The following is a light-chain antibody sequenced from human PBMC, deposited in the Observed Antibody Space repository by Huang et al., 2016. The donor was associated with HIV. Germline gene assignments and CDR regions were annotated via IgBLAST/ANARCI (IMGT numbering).Light chain of an antibody. Sequence: EIVLTQSPATLSVSPGDRATLPSRSRQSVSRNLAWHQQKPGQAPRRLIYGACTMATAIPARFSGSGSGTEFTLTISSLQSEDIAVYYCQQYNNWPISFGGGTKVEIK. CDR2: GAC. CDR3: QQYNNWPIS. CDR1: QSVSRN. J-gene: IGKJ4*01. V-gene: IGKV3-15*01.